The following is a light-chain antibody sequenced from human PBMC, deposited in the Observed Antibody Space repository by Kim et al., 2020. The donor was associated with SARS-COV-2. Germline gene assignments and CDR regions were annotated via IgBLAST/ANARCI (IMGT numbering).Light chain of an antibody. V-gene: IGKV1-39*01. CDR3: QQSYSTPLT. J-gene: IGKJ4*01. CDR1: QSISSY. Sequence: ASVGDRVTITCRASQSISSYLNWYQQKPGKAPKLLIYAASSLQRGVPSRFSGSGSGTDFTLTISSLQPEDFATYYCQQSYSTPLTFGGGTKVDIK. CDR2: AAS.